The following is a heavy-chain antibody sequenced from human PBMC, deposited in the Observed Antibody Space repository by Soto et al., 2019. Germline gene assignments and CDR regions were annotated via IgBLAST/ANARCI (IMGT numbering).Heavy chain of an antibody. CDR2: ISYDGSNK. V-gene: IGHV3-30*18. Sequence: GGSLRLSCAASGFMFSSYGMHWVRQAPGKGLEWVAVISYDGSNKYYADSVTGRFTISRDNSKKTLYLQMNSLRAEDTAVYYCAKTFCSGGSCYGLYYYYYGLDVWGQGTTVTVSS. CDR1: GFMFSSYG. CDR3: AKTFCSGGSCYGLYYYYYGLDV. D-gene: IGHD2-15*01. J-gene: IGHJ6*02.